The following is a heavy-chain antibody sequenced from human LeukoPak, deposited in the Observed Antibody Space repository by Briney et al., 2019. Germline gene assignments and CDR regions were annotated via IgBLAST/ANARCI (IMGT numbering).Heavy chain of an antibody. CDR1: GFTFSSYW. CDR3: ARAATMLQNDAFDI. CDR2: IKQDGSEK. J-gene: IGHJ3*02. V-gene: IGHV3-7*01. Sequence: GGSLRLSCAASGFTFSSYWMSWVRQAPGKGLEWVANIKQDGSEKYYVDSVKGRFTISRDNAKNSLYLQMNSLRAEDTAVYYCARAATMLQNDAFDIWGQGTMVTVSS. D-gene: IGHD5-12*01.